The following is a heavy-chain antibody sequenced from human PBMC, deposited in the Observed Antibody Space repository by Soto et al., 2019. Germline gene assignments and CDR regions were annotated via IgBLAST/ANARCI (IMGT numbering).Heavy chain of an antibody. CDR3: ARDVGYCSGGSCYRYYYGMDV. J-gene: IGHJ6*02. V-gene: IGHV1-2*02. Sequence: GPVKVSCKASGYTFTGYYMHWVRQAPGQGLEWMGWINPNSGGTNYAQKFQGRVTMTRDTSISTAYMELSRLRSDDTAVYYCARDVGYCSGGSCYRYYYGMDVWGQGTTVTVSS. D-gene: IGHD2-15*01. CDR2: INPNSGGT. CDR1: GYTFTGYY.